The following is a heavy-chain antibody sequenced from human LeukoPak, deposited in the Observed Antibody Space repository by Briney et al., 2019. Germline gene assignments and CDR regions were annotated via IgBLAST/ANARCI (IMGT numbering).Heavy chain of an antibody. CDR2: IYHSGST. D-gene: IGHD3-22*01. CDR3: ARNTYYYDSSGYSYFDY. Sequence: SETLSLTCAVSGYSISSGYYWGWIRQPPGKGLEWIGSIYHSGSTYYNPSLKSRVTISVDTSKNQFSLKLSSVTAADTAVYYCARNTYYYDSSGYSYFDYWGQGTLVTVPS. J-gene: IGHJ4*02. CDR1: GYSISSGYY. V-gene: IGHV4-38-2*01.